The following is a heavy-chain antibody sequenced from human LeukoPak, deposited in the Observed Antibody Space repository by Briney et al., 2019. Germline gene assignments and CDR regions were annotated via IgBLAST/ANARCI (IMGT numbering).Heavy chain of an antibody. V-gene: IGHV3-74*01. D-gene: IGHD1-26*01. J-gene: IGHJ6*02. Sequence: GGSLRLSCAASGFTFGSYWMHWVRHAPGKGLVWVSHINSDGSRIDYADSVKGRFAISRDNAKNTLYPQMNSLRAEDTAVYYCARSGYSYGLDVWGQGTTVTVSS. CDR2: INSDGSRI. CDR3: ARSGYSYGLDV. CDR1: GFTFGSYW.